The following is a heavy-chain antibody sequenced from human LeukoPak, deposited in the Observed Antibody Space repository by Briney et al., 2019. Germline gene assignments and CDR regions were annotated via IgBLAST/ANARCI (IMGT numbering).Heavy chain of an antibody. D-gene: IGHD3-16*01. J-gene: IGHJ5*02. V-gene: IGHV1-69*04. CDR2: IIPILGIA. CDR3: ARDPAYGALDP. Sequence: ASVKVSCKASGGTFSSYAISWVRQAPGQGLEWMGRIIPILGIANYAQKFQGRVTITTDESTSTAYMELSSLRSEDTAVYYCARDPAYGALDPWGQGTLVTVSS. CDR1: GGTFSSYA.